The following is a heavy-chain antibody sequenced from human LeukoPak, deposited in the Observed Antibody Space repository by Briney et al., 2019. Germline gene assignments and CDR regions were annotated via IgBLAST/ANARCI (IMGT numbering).Heavy chain of an antibody. CDR1: GYTFTGYY. J-gene: IGHJ4*02. Sequence: ASVKVSCKASGYTFTGYYMHWVRQAPGQGLEWMGWINPNSGGTNYAQKFQGRVTMTRDTSISTAYMELSRLRSDDTAVYYCARLEARYYDSSGHFDYWGQGTLVTVSS. CDR3: ARLEARYYDSSGHFDY. V-gene: IGHV1-2*02. D-gene: IGHD3-22*01. CDR2: INPNSGGT.